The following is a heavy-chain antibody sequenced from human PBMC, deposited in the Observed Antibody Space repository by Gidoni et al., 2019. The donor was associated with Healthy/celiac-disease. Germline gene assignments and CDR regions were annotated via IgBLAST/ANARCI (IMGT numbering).Heavy chain of an antibody. Sequence: QVQLVQSGAEVKKPGASVKVSCKASGSTFTSYGISWVRQAPGQGLEWMGWLSAYNGNTNYAQKLQGRVTMTTDTSTSTAYMELRSLRSDDTAVYYCARDTYTYDSSGIPWSWGQGTLVTVSS. V-gene: IGHV1-18*01. J-gene: IGHJ5*02. CDR1: GSTFTSYG. CDR3: ARDTYTYDSSGIPWS. CDR2: LSAYNGNT. D-gene: IGHD3-22*01.